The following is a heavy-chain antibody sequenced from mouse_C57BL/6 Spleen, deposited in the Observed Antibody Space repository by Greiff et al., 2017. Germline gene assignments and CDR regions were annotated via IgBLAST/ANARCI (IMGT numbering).Heavy chain of an antibody. V-gene: IGHV1-80*01. CDR3: ARDPWYYGSIYDWYFDV. CDR2: IYPGDGDP. D-gene: IGHD1-1*01. Sequence: VQLQQSGASVKISCKASGYAFSSYWMNWVKQRPGKGLEWIGQIYPGDGDPNYNGKFKGKATLTADKSSSTAYMQLSSLTAEDSAVYFCARDPWYYGSIYDWYFDVWGTGTTVTVSS. J-gene: IGHJ1*03. CDR1: GYAFSSYW.